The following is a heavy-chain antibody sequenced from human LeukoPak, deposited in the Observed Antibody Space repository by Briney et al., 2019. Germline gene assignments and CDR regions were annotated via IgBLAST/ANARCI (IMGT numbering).Heavy chain of an antibody. CDR1: GFTFSSYS. CDR2: ISYDGNNK. Sequence: GGSLRLSCAASGFTFSSYSVHWVRQAPGKGLEWVAVISYDGNNKYYGDSVKGRFTISRDNPKNTLYLQMTSLRTEDTAVYYCARDLLGYGYFDSWGQGTLVTVSS. V-gene: IGHV3-30*19. J-gene: IGHJ4*02. D-gene: IGHD5-18*01. CDR3: ARDLLGYGYFDS.